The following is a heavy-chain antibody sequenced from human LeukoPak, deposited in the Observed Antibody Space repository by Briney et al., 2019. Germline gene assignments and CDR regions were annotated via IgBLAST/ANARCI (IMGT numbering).Heavy chain of an antibody. Sequence: ASVKVSCKASRYTFTRYYMHWVGQAPGQGREWMGWINPNSGGTNYEQKFQGRVTMTRDTSISTAYMELSRLRSDDTAVYYCARGRPYNSGVPPWFDLWGQGTLVTVSS. V-gene: IGHV1-2*02. CDR2: INPNSGGT. CDR3: ARGRPYNSGVPPWFDL. D-gene: IGHD6-19*01. CDR1: RYTFTRYY. J-gene: IGHJ5*02.